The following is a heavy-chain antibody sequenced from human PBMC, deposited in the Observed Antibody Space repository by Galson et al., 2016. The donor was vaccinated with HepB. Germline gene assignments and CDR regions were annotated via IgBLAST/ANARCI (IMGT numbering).Heavy chain of an antibody. D-gene: IGHD2-21*01. Sequence: SLRLSCAASGFTFSSYAMTWVRQAPGKGLEWVSAITNSGSSTYYADSVKGRFTISRDNSKNTLYLQMSSLRAEDTAVYYCARVHMGFDYWGQGTLVTVSS. CDR2: ITNSGSST. CDR1: GFTFSSYA. V-gene: IGHV3-23*01. CDR3: ARVHMGFDY. J-gene: IGHJ4*02.